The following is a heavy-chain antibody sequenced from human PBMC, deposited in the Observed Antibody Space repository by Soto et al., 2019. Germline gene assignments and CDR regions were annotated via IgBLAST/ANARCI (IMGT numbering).Heavy chain of an antibody. CDR2: ISGSGGST. CDR1: GFTFSSYA. Sequence: SLRLSCAASGFTFSSYAMSWVRQAPGKGLEWVSAISGSGGSTYYADSVKGRFTISRDNSKNTLYLQMNSLRAEDTAVYYCAKSSSSDHYYAMDVWGQGTTVTVSS. D-gene: IGHD2-2*01. V-gene: IGHV3-23*01. J-gene: IGHJ6*02. CDR3: AKSSSSDHYYAMDV.